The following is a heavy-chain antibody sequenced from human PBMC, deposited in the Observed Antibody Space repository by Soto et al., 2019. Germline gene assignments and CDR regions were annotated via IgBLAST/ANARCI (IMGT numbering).Heavy chain of an antibody. CDR2: MNPNSGNT. CDR3: ARGGSGYYYYYYYYMDV. V-gene: IGHV1-8*01. Sequence: ASVKVSCKASGYTFTSYDINWVQQATGQGLEWMGWMNPNSGNTGYAQKFQGRVTMTRNTSISTAYMELSSLRSEDTAVYYCARGGSGYYYYYYYYMDVWGKGTTVTVSS. D-gene: IGHD3-3*01. J-gene: IGHJ6*03. CDR1: GYTFTSYD.